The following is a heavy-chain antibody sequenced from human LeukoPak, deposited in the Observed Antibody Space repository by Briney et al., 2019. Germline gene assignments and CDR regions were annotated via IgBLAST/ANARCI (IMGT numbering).Heavy chain of an antibody. CDR3: ARDNPLFCSGTSCFVTFDI. CDR1: GLTFSGYS. J-gene: IGHJ3*02. V-gene: IGHV3-21*01. CDR2: ITSGGSYI. Sequence: PGGSLRLSCAASGLTFSGYSMNWVRQAPGKGLEWVSSITSGGSYIYYADSVTGRFTISSDNAKNSLFLQMNSLRAEDTAVYFCARDNPLFCSGTSCFVTFDIWGQGTMVTVSS. D-gene: IGHD2-2*01.